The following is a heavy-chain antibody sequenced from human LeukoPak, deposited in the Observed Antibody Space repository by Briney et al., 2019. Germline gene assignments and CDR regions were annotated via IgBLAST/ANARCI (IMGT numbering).Heavy chain of an antibody. V-gene: IGHV4-4*02. D-gene: IGHD6-13*01. Sequence: PSETLSLTCAVSGGSISSSNWWSGVRQPPGEGLEWIGEIYHSGSTNYNPSLKSRVTISVDKSKNQFSLKLSSVTAADTAVYYCARVVGAAAGGFDYWGQGTLVTVSS. CDR2: IYHSGST. J-gene: IGHJ4*02. CDR3: ARVVGAAAGGFDY. CDR1: GGSISSSNW.